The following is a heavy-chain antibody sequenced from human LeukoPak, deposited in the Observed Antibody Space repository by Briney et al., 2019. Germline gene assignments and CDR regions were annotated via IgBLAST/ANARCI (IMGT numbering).Heavy chain of an antibody. CDR3: TITMIVVALRRGAFDI. D-gene: IGHD3-22*01. V-gene: IGHV3-21*01. Sequence: GGSLRLSCTASGFTFSSYSLNWVRQAPGKGLEWVSSVSTGSNYIYYADSVKGRFTISRDNDKNSLYLQMNSLRVEDTAVYYCTITMIVVALRRGAFDIWGQGTMVTVSS. CDR1: GFTFSSYS. CDR2: VSTGSNYI. J-gene: IGHJ3*02.